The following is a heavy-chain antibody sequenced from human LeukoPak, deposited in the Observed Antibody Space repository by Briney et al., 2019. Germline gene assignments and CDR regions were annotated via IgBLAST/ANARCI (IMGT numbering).Heavy chain of an antibody. CDR3: AKGVSISWSKPFDY. Sequence: QTGGSLRLSCAASGFTFSSYGMTWVRQAPGKGLEWVSAIVGGGGTTYYADSVKGRFTISRDNSKNTLYLEMNSLRAEDTAVYYCAKGVSISWSKPFDYWGQGTLVTVSS. CDR1: GFTFSSYG. V-gene: IGHV3-23*01. CDR2: IVGGGGTT. J-gene: IGHJ4*02. D-gene: IGHD6-13*01.